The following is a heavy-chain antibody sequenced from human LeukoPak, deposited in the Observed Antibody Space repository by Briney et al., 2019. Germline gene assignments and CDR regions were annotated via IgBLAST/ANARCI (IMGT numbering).Heavy chain of an antibody. V-gene: IGHV3-9*01. CDR3: AKDEDSSGWYYFDY. D-gene: IGHD6-19*01. Sequence: GRSLRLSCAASGFTFDDYAMHWVRHAPGKGLEWVSGISWNSGSIGYADSVKGRFTISRDNAKNSLYLQMNSLRAEDTALYYCAKDEDSSGWYYFDYWSQGTLVTVSS. J-gene: IGHJ4*02. CDR1: GFTFDDYA. CDR2: ISWNSGSI.